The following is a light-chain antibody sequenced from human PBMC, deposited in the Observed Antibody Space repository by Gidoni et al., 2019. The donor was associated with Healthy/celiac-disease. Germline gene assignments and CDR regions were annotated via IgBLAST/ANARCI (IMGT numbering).Light chain of an antibody. Sequence: EIVMTQSPATLSVSPGERATLSCRASQSVSSNLAWYQQKPGQAPRLLSYGASTRATGIPARFSGSGSGTEFTLTISSLQSEDFAFYYCQQYNNWPPLFTFGPGTKVDIK. V-gene: IGKV3-15*01. CDR2: GAS. J-gene: IGKJ3*01. CDR1: QSVSSN. CDR3: QQYNNWPPLFT.